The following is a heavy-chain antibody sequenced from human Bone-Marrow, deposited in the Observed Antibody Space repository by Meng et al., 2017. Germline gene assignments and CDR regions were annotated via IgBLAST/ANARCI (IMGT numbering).Heavy chain of an antibody. Sequence: QGERPESGPGRVKPSQTLSLTCTVPGGSISSGGYYWSWIRQHPGKGLEWIGYIYYSGSTYSNPSLKSRVTISVDTSKNQFSLKLSSVTAADTAVYYCARDTSYSSSWFDYWGQGTLVTVSS. V-gene: IGHV4-31*03. J-gene: IGHJ4*02. D-gene: IGHD6-13*01. CDR1: GGSISSGGYY. CDR3: ARDTSYSSSWFDY. CDR2: IYYSGST.